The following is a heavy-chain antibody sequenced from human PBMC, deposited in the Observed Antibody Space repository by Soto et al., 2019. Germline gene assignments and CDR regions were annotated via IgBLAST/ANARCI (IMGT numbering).Heavy chain of an antibody. CDR3: AIGPGYIDGCRTFDV. CDR1: DDSFRGADYY. CDR2: TYYNGDT. D-gene: IGHD5-12*01. Sequence: KSSETLSLTCTVSDDSFRGADYYWSWIRQPLGKGPEWIGYTYYNGDTKYNPALKSRVTMSVDTSKNQFSLRLSSVTAADTAVYFCAIGPGYIDGCRTFDVWGRGSMVTVSS. J-gene: IGHJ4*02. V-gene: IGHV4-61*08.